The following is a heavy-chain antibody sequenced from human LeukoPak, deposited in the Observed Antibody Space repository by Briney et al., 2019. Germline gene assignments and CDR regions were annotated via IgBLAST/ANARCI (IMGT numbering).Heavy chain of an antibody. D-gene: IGHD5-12*01. CDR2: ISYSGNT. V-gene: IGHV4-38-2*02. J-gene: IGHJ5*02. Sequence: AETLCLTCTVSGYSINSGHDWGWIRQRPGKRREWIGSISYSGNTYYNPALKSRIIISVDTSKNQFSLSLTSVTAADAAVYYCARDLGYSGFDWAPWGQGTLVTVSS. CDR3: ARDLGYSGFDWAP. CDR1: GYSINSGHD.